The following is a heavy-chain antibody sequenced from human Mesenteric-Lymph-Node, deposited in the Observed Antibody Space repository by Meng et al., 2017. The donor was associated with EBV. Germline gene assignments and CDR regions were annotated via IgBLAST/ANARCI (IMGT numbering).Heavy chain of an antibody. Sequence: HVQLQESGPGLVKPSGTRSLTCAVSSGSISNSNWWSWVRQPPGKGLQWIGEIFHSGGANYNPSLKSRVTISVDKSKNQFSLKVNSLTAADTAVYYCARITFGGAIGDWGQGTLVTVSS. CDR2: IFHSGGA. CDR1: SGSISNSNW. J-gene: IGHJ4*02. V-gene: IGHV4-4*02. CDR3: ARITFGGAIGD. D-gene: IGHD3-16*02.